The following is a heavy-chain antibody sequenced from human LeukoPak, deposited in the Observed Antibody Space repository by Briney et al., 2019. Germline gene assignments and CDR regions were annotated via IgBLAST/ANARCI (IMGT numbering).Heavy chain of an antibody. CDR2: IYYSGST. J-gene: IGHJ4*02. Sequence: PSETLSLTCTVSAGSISSSSYYWGWLRQPPGKGLEWIGSIYYSGSTYYNPSLKSRVTISVDTSKNQFSLKLSSVTAADTAVYYCATPLLDYYDTSGQLYYFYYWVQGTLVTVSS. CDR3: ATPLLDYYDTSGQLYYFYY. V-gene: IGHV4-39*01. CDR1: AGSISSSSYY. D-gene: IGHD3-22*01.